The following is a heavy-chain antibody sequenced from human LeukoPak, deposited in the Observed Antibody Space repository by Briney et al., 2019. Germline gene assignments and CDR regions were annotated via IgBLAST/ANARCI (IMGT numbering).Heavy chain of an antibody. D-gene: IGHD6-19*01. V-gene: IGHV3-7*01. CDR2: IKQDGSDK. CDR3: ARVRGWPTYYFDY. Sequence: GGSLRLSCAVSGFTFSNYWMSWVRQAPGKGLEWVASIKQDGSDKHYVDSVRGRFTISRDNAKNPLYLQMNSLRAEDTAVYYCARVRGWPTYYFDYWGQGTLVTVSS. J-gene: IGHJ4*02. CDR1: GFTFSNYW.